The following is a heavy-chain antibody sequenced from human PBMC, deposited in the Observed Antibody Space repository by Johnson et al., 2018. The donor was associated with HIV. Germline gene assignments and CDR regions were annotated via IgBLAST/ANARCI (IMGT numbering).Heavy chain of an antibody. V-gene: IGHV3-48*03. CDR2: ISSSGSSI. CDR1: GFTFGDYA. D-gene: IGHD1-26*01. CDR3: ARDLRGANWHDVFDI. J-gene: IGHJ3*02. Sequence: VQLVESGGGLVQPGRSLRLSCTTSGFTFGDYALSWVRQAPGKGLEWVSAISSSGSSISYADSVKGRFTISRDNAKNSLYLQMNSLRDEDTAVYYCARDLRGANWHDVFDIWGQGTMVTVSS.